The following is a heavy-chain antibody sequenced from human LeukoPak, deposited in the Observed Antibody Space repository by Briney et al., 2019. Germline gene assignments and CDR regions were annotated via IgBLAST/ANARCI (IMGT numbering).Heavy chain of an antibody. Sequence: ASVKVSCKASGYTFTSYYVHWVRQAPGQGLEWMGGIIPIFGTANYAQKFQGRVTITADKSTSTAYMELSSLRSEDTAVYYCARAQNQPTGTTLYYFDYWGQGTLVTVSS. V-gene: IGHV1-69*06. CDR1: GYTFTSYY. D-gene: IGHD1-1*01. CDR3: ARAQNQPTGTTLYYFDY. J-gene: IGHJ4*02. CDR2: IIPIFGTA.